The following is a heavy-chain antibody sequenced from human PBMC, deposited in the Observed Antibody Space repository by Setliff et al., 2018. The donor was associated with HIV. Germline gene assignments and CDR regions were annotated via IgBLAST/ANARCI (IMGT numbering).Heavy chain of an antibody. D-gene: IGHD6-19*01. CDR2: INPNSGGT. V-gene: IGHV1-2*02. CDR1: GYHFTNYD. Sequence: GASVKVSCKASGYHFTNYDINWVRQATGQGLEWMGWINPNSGGTNYAQKFQGRVTMTRDTSISTAYMELSRLRSDDTAVYYCARNSSGWYYSNYYCYGMDVWGQGTTVTVSS. CDR3: ARNSSGWYYSNYYCYGMDV. J-gene: IGHJ6*02.